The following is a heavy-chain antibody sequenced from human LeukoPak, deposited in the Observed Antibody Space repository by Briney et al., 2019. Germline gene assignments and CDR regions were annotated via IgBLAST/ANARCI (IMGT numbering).Heavy chain of an antibody. D-gene: IGHD3-10*01. J-gene: IGHJ4*02. CDR2: INAYNGDT. CDR1: NYTFTSYG. V-gene: IGHV1-18*01. Sequence: RGASVKVSCKASNYTFTSYGISWVRQAPGQGLEWTAWINAYNGDTNYAQKFQGRVTLTTDTSTSTAYMELRSLRSDDTAVYYCARDGSGVWFDYWGQGTLVTVSS. CDR3: ARDGSGVWFDY.